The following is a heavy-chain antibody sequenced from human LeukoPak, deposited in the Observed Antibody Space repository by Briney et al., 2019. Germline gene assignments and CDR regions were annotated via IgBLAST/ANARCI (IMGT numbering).Heavy chain of an antibody. V-gene: IGHV3-30*18. D-gene: IGHD5-18*01. J-gene: IGHJ4*02. CDR1: GFTFSSYG. CDR2: ISYDGSNK. CDR3: ANPPLGYSYGYPELDY. Sequence: GRSLRLSCAASGFTFSSYGMHWVRQAPGKGLEWVAVISYDGSNKYYADSVKGRFTISRDNSKNTLYLQMNSLRAEDTAVYYCANPPLGYSYGYPELDYWGQGTLVTVSS.